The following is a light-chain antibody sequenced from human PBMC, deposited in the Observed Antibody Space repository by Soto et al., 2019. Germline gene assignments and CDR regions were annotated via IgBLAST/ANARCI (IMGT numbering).Light chain of an antibody. V-gene: IGKV1-39*01. CDR1: QSISSY. CDR2: AAS. J-gene: IGKJ2*01. Sequence: DIQMTQSPSSLSASVGDRVTITCRASQSISSYLNWYQQKPGKAPKLLIYAASSLQSGVPSRFIGSGSGTDFTLTISSLQPEDFATYYCQQSYSTFMYTFGQGTKLEIK. CDR3: QQSYSTFMYT.